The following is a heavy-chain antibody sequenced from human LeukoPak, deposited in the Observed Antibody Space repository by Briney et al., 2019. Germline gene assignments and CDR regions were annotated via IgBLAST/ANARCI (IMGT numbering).Heavy chain of an antibody. Sequence: GGSLRLSSAASGFTFSSYAMHWVRQAPGKGLEWVAVISYDGSNKYYADSVKGRFTISRDNSKNTLYLQMNSLRAEDTAVYYCARSGVYGDYRYFDYWGQGTLVTVSS. CDR3: ARSGVYGDYRYFDY. J-gene: IGHJ4*02. CDR2: ISYDGSNK. D-gene: IGHD4-17*01. V-gene: IGHV3-30*04. CDR1: GFTFSSYA.